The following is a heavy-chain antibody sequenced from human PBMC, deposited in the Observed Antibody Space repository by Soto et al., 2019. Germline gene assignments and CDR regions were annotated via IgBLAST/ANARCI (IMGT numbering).Heavy chain of an antibody. CDR3: ARGRGIVATINRSLLFDY. CDR2: IYYSGST. D-gene: IGHD5-12*01. J-gene: IGHJ4*02. V-gene: IGHV4-31*03. CDR1: GGSISSGGYY. Sequence: QVQLQESGPGLVKPSQTLSLTCTVSGGSISSGGYYWSWIRQHPGKGLEWIGYIYYSGSTYYNPSLKSRVTISVDTSKNQFSLKLISVTAADTAVYYCARGRGIVATINRSLLFDYWGQGTLVTVSS.